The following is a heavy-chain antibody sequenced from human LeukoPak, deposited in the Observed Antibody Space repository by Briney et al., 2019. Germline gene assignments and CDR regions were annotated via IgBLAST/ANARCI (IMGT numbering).Heavy chain of an antibody. CDR3: ARGTLTTMTNVLFDY. V-gene: IGHV4-34*01. CDR1: GPGSFIGYY. J-gene: IGHJ4*02. Sequence: LSETLSLTSAVSGPGSFIGYYWSWIRPPPGRGLEWIGEVNHNGITNYNPSLKSPLTISLATSKIQFSLNLTSVTAADSAVYYCARGTLTTMTNVLFDYWDQGSLVTVSS. D-gene: IGHD4-17*01. CDR2: VNHNGIT.